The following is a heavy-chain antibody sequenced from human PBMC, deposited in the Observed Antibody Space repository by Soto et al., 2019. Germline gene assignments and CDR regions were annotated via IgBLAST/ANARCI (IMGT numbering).Heavy chain of an antibody. J-gene: IGHJ6*02. CDR1: GGSISGYY. D-gene: IGHD2-15*01. V-gene: IGHV4-59*01. CDR3: ARGFGLAARGMDV. Sequence: SETLSLTCTVSGGSISGYYWSWVRQAPGKGLEWIGYKYYSGNINYNPSLKSRVTMSVDTSKNQFSLKLTSVSAADTALYYCARGFGLAARGMDVWGQGTTVTVS. CDR2: KYYSGNI.